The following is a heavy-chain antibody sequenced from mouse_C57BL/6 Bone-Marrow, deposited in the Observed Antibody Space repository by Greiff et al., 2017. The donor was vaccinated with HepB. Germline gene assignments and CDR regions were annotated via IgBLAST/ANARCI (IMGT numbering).Heavy chain of an antibody. V-gene: IGHV5-12*01. CDR1: GFTFSDYY. Sequence: EVKLVESGGGLVQPGGSLKLSCAASGFTFSDYYMYWVRQTPEKRLEWVAYISNGGGSTYYPDTVKGRFTISRDNAKNTLYLQMSRLKSEDTAMYYCARPHYYGSSYAMDYWGQGTSVTVSS. CDR2: ISNGGGST. CDR3: ARPHYYGSSYAMDY. J-gene: IGHJ4*01. D-gene: IGHD1-1*01.